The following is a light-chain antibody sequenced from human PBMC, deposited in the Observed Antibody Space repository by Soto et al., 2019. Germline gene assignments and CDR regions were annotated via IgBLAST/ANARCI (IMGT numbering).Light chain of an antibody. V-gene: IGKV1-NL1*01. J-gene: IGKJ1*01. CDR3: QQYNNWPRT. Sequence: DIEMTQSPSSLSASVGETITITCRASQSISSSLNWFQHSPGQPPKLLLFAASNLHAGVPPRFSGSGSGTSFSLTISSLQSEDFAVYYCQQYNNWPRTFGQGTKVDIK. CDR1: QSISSS. CDR2: AAS.